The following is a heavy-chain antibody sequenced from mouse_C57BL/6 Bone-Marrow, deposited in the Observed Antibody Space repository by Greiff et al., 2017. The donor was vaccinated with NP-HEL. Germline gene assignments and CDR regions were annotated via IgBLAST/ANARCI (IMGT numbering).Heavy chain of an antibody. CDR1: GYTFTDYE. Sequence: VNVVESGAELVRPGASVTLSCKASGYTFTDYEMHWVKQTPVHGLEWIGAIDPETGGTAYNQKFKGKAILTADKSSSTAYMELRSLTSEDSAVYYCTRNPLGKGAMDYWGQGTSVTVSS. D-gene: IGHD4-1*01. J-gene: IGHJ4*01. V-gene: IGHV1-15*01. CDR3: TRNPLGKGAMDY. CDR2: IDPETGGT.